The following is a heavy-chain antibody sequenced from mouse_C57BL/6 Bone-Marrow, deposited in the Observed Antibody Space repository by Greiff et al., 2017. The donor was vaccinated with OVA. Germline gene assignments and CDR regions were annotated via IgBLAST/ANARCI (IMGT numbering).Heavy chain of an antibody. CDR1: GFTFSDAW. CDR3: TRGYYGSSSYWYFDV. V-gene: IGHV6-6*01. D-gene: IGHD1-1*01. CDR2: IRNKANNHAT. J-gene: IGHJ1*03. Sequence: EVKLQESGGGLVQPGGSMKLSCAASGFTFSDAWMDWVRQSPEKGLEWVAEIRNKANNHATYYAESVKGRFTISRDDSKSSVYLQMNSLRAEDTGTYYCTRGYYGSSSYWYFDVWGTGTTVTVSS.